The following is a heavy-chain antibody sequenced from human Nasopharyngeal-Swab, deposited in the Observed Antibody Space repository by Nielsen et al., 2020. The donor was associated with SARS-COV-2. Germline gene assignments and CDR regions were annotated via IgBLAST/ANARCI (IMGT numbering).Heavy chain of an antibody. CDR1: GFTYW. J-gene: IGHJ6*02. V-gene: IGHV3-7*03. D-gene: IGHD2-15*01. CDR3: ARERTDCSGGSCYSYGMDV. Sequence: GESLKISCAASGFTYWMNWVRQAPGKGLEWVGNIGQDGGGKKYVDSVKGRFTISRDNSKNTLDLQMNSLRAEDTAMYYCARERTDCSGGSCYSYGMDVWGQGTTVTVSS. CDR2: IGQDGGGK.